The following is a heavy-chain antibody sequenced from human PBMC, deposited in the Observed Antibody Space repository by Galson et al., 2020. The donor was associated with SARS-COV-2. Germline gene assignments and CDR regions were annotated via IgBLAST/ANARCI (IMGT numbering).Heavy chain of an antibody. CDR1: GFTFSDHY. D-gene: IGHD1-26*01. CDR3: ARVVEGSYVH. Sequence: GESLKISCAASGFTFSDHYMDWVRQAPGKGLEWVGRTRNRANSHTTEYAASENGRFTIPRDDSKNSLYLQMNSLKTEDTAVYYCARVVEGSYVHWVQGALVTVSS. V-gene: IGHV3-72*01. J-gene: IGHJ4*02. CDR2: TRNRANSHTT.